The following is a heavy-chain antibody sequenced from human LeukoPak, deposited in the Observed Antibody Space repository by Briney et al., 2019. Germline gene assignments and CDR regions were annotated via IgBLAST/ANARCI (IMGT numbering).Heavy chain of an antibody. CDR1: GLTFSHYE. D-gene: IGHD5-12*01. J-gene: IGHJ4*02. V-gene: IGHV3-48*03. Sequence: PGGSLRLSCAASGLTFSHYEMHWVRQAPGKGLEWVSYIGSSGSPIYYADSVKGRFTISRDNAKNSLYLQMNSLRVEDTAVYYCARDPSYSGNWGYYFDYWGQGNLVSVSS. CDR3: ARDPSYSGNWGYYFDY. CDR2: IGSSGSPI.